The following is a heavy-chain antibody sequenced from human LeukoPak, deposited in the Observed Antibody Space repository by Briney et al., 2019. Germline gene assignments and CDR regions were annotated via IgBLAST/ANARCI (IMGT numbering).Heavy chain of an antibody. CDR3: ARGGQSSSSPYYYYMDV. Sequence: PGGSLRLSCAASGFTFSSYWMSWVRQAPGKGLEWVANIKQDGSEKYYVDSVKGRFTISRDNAKNSLYLQMNSLRAEDTAVYYCARGGQSSSSPYYYYMDVWGKGTTVTVSS. CDR1: GFTFSSYW. D-gene: IGHD6-6*01. V-gene: IGHV3-7*01. CDR2: IKQDGSEK. J-gene: IGHJ6*03.